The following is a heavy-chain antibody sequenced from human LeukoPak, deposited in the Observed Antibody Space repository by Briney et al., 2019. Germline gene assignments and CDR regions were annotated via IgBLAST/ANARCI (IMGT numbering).Heavy chain of an antibody. CDR1: GFTFSSYS. V-gene: IGHV3-48*01. Sequence: GGSLRLSCAASGFTFSSYSMNWVRQAPGKGLEWVSYISSSSSTIYYADSVKGRFTISRDNAKSSLFLQMNSLRAEDTAVYYCASPVSDYYDSSGYYGYWGQGTLVTVSS. CDR3: ASPVSDYYDSSGYYGY. J-gene: IGHJ4*02. D-gene: IGHD3-22*01. CDR2: ISSSSSTI.